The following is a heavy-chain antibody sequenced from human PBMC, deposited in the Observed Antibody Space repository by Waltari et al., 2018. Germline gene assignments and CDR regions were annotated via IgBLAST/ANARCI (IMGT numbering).Heavy chain of an antibody. CDR1: GYTLTELS. D-gene: IGHD4-17*01. Sequence: QVQLVQSGAEVKKPGASVKVSCKVSGYTLTELSMHWVRQAPGKGLEWMGGFDREDGETIYAQKFQGRVTMTEDTSTDTAYMELSSLRSEDTAVYYCATARYDYGRLDGAFDIWGQGTMVTVSS. V-gene: IGHV1-24*01. CDR2: FDREDGET. J-gene: IGHJ3*02. CDR3: ATARYDYGRLDGAFDI.